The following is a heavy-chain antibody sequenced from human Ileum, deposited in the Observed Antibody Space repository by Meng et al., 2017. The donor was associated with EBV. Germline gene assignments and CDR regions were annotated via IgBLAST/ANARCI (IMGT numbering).Heavy chain of an antibody. J-gene: IGHJ5*02. V-gene: IGHV1-3*04. CDR3: ARGQKLSGDNNYFGP. Sequence: QLQLEQPGAVVKRPGASVNISCKASGYTFSAYAIHWLRQAPGQRPEWLGWINTGSGTKTYSHKMQGRVTITMDTSASTAYMDLTSLRSEDTALYYCARGQKLSGDNNYFGPWGQGTLVTVSS. CDR2: INTGSGTK. CDR1: GYTFSAYA. D-gene: IGHD7-27*01.